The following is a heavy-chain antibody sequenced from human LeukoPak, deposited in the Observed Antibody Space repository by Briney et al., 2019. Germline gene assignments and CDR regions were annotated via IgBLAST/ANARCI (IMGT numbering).Heavy chain of an antibody. CDR1: GVSISSYY. CDR2: IYYSGST. Sequence: SETLSLTCTVSGVSISSYYWSWIRQPPGKGLEWIGYIYYSGSTNYNPSLKSRVTISEDTSKNQFSLKLTSVTAADTAVYYCARSAQWLVLLWGQGTLVTVSS. V-gene: IGHV4-59*08. J-gene: IGHJ4*02. CDR3: ARSAQWLVLL. D-gene: IGHD6-19*01.